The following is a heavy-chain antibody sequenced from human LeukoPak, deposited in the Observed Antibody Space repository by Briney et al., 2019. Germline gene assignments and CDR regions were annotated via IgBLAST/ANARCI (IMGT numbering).Heavy chain of an antibody. D-gene: IGHD1-26*01. CDR2: ISAYNGNT. Sequence: GASVKVSCKAPGYTFTSYGISWVRQAPGQGLEWMGWISAYNGNTHYAQKLQGRVTMTTDTSTSTAYMELRSLRSDDTAVYYCARDLEGATFDYWGQGTLVTVSS. J-gene: IGHJ4*02. CDR1: GYTFTSYG. V-gene: IGHV1-18*01. CDR3: ARDLEGATFDY.